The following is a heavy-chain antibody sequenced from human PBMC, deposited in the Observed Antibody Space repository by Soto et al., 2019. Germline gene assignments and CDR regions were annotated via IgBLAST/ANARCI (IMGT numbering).Heavy chain of an antibody. Sequence: PGGSLRLSCAASGFTFSSYSMNWVRQAPGKGLEWVSYISSSSSTIYYADSVKGRFTISRDNAKNSLHLQMNSLRAEDTAVYYCARVFGELYYYYYYYMDVWGKGTTVTVSS. CDR2: ISSSSSTI. CDR1: GFTFSSYS. D-gene: IGHD3-10*02. J-gene: IGHJ6*03. CDR3: ARVFGELYYYYYYYMDV. V-gene: IGHV3-48*01.